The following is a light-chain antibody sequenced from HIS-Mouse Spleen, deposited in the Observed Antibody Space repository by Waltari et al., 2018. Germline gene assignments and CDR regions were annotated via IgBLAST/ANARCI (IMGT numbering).Light chain of an antibody. J-gene: IGLJ1*01. CDR1: SPNIGRNY. CDR3: AAWDDSLSGYV. CDR2: RNN. Sequence: QSVLTQPPSASGTPVQRVTSSCSGSSPNIGRNYVYWYQQLPGTAPKLRIYRNNQRPSGVPDRFSGSKSGTSASLAISGLRSEDEADYYCAAWDDSLSGYVFGTGTKVTVL. V-gene: IGLV1-47*01.